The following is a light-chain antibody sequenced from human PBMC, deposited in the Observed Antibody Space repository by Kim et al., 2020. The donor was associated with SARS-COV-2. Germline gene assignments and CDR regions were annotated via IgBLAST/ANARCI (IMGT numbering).Light chain of an antibody. Sequence: SYELTQPPSVSVAPGKTARISCGGSNIGSQRVHWYQQKPGEAPVVVIFYDSDRPSGIPDRFSGSNSGDTATLTITRVEAGDEADYYCQVWDRSSDHYVFGTGTRSPS. CDR1: NIGSQR. V-gene: IGLV3-21*04. CDR3: QVWDRSSDHYV. CDR2: YDS. J-gene: IGLJ1*01.